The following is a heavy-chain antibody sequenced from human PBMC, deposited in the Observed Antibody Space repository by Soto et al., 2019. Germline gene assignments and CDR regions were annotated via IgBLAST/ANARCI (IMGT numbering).Heavy chain of an antibody. D-gene: IGHD3-22*01. Sequence: PGESLKISCKGSGYSFTSYWIGWVRQMPGKGLEWMGIIYPGDSDTRYSPSFQGQVTISADKSISTAYLQWSSLKASDTAMYYYARLNYYDSSGYNWFDPWGQGTLVTVSS. V-gene: IGHV5-51*01. CDR2: IYPGDSDT. J-gene: IGHJ5*02. CDR1: GYSFTSYW. CDR3: ARLNYYDSSGYNWFDP.